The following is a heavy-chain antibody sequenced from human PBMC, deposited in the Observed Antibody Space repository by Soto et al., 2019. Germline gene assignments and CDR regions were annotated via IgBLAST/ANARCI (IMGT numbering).Heavy chain of an antibody. D-gene: IGHD3-16*01. Sequence: SETLSLTCTVSGGSISSYYWSWIRQPPGKGLEWIGYIYYSGSTNYNPSLKSRVTISVDTSKNQFSLKLSSVTAADTAVYYCARDRVARNGGYWYYGMDVWGQGTTVTVSS. J-gene: IGHJ6*02. CDR1: GGSISSYY. V-gene: IGHV4-59*01. CDR2: IYYSGST. CDR3: ARDRVARNGGYWYYGMDV.